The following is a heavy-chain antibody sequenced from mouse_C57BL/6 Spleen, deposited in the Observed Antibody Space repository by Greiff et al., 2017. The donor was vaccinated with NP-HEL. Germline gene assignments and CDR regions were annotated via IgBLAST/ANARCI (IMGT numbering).Heavy chain of an antibody. Sequence: QVQLQQPGAELVRPGSSVKLSCKASGYTFTSYWMHWVKQRPIQGLEWIGNIDPSDSETHYNQKFKDKATLTVDKSSSTAYMQLSSLTSEDSAVYYCARSGDGPWYFDVWGTGTTVTVSS. CDR2: IDPSDSET. J-gene: IGHJ1*03. CDR3: ARSGDGPWYFDV. V-gene: IGHV1-52*01. D-gene: IGHD2-3*01. CDR1: GYTFTSYW.